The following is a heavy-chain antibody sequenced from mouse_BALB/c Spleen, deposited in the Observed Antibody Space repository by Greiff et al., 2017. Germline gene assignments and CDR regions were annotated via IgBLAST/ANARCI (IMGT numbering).Heavy chain of an antibody. CDR2: IYPGNGDT. J-gene: IGHJ3*01. V-gene: IGHV1-12*01. Sequence: QVQLQQPGAELVKPGASVKMSCKASGYTFTSYNMHWVKQTPGQGLEWIGAIYPGNGDTSYNQKFKGKATLTADKSSSTAYMQLSSLTSEDSAVYYCARHGYGTWFAYWGQGTLVTVSA. D-gene: IGHD2-14*01. CDR3: ARHGYGTWFAY. CDR1: GYTFTSYN.